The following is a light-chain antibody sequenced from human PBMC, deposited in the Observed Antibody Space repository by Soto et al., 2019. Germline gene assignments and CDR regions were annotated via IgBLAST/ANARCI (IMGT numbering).Light chain of an antibody. Sequence: QSVLTQPASVSGSPGQSITISCTGTSSDVGSYNLVSWYQQHPGKAPKLMIYEVSKRPSGVSNRFSGSKSGNTASLTIFGLQAEDEADYYCCSFAGSSTFYVFGTGTKVT. V-gene: IGLV2-23*02. CDR3: CSFAGSSTFYV. CDR1: SSDVGSYNL. CDR2: EVS. J-gene: IGLJ1*01.